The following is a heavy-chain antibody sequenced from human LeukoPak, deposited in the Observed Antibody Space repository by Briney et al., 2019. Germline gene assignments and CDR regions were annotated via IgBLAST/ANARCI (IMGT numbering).Heavy chain of an antibody. CDR2: INHSGST. CDR3: ARDQQWLDAFDI. CDR1: GGSFSGYY. D-gene: IGHD6-19*01. J-gene: IGHJ3*02. V-gene: IGHV4-34*01. Sequence: PSETLSLTCAVYGGSFSGYYWSWIRQPPGKGLEWIGEINHSGSTNYNPSLKSRVTISVDTSKNQFSLKLSSVTAADTAVYYCARDQQWLDAFDIWGQGTMVTVSS.